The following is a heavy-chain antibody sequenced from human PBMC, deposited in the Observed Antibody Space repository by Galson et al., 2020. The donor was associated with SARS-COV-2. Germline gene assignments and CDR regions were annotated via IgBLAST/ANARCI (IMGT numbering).Heavy chain of an antibody. J-gene: IGHJ4*02. Sequence: GESLKISCAASGYTFTDYAIKWVRQVQGKGLEWVAVIGGDGKNIHYADSVVGRFTVSRDNSKNMAYLQMNSLRAEDTAVYYCGQYGQYMADVWGQGTVVTVS. D-gene: IGHD3-10*01. CDR3: GQYGQYMADV. V-gene: IGHV3-23*01. CDR1: GYTFTDYA. CDR2: IGGDGKNI.